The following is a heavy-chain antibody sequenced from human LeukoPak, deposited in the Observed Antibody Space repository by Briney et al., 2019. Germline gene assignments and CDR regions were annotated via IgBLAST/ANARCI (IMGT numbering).Heavy chain of an antibody. V-gene: IGHV3-21*01. CDR1: GFTFNGYI. Sequence: GGSLRLSFAASGFTFNGYIMNWVRQAPGNGLEWVSSITKTGHDTYYAGSVRGLFTISRDNAKNSLYLQMNSLRAEDSAVYYCAREAPIMDRGWFDPWGQGTLVTVSS. J-gene: IGHJ5*02. CDR2: ITKTGHDT. D-gene: IGHD3-10*01. CDR3: AREAPIMDRGWFDP.